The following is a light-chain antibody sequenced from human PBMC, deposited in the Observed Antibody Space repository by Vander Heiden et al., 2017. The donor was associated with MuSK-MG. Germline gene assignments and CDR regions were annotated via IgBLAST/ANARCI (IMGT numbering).Light chain of an antibody. CDR2: LAS. V-gene: IGKV1-13*01. Sequence: YLASSWESGVPARFSGSGSGTDFTLKISRVQAEDVGTYYCKQVINNPFTFGQGTKVEIK. CDR3: KQVINNPFT. J-gene: IGKJ2*01.